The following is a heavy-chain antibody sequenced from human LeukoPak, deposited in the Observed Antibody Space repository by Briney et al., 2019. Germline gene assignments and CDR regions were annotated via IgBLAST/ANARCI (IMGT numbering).Heavy chain of an antibody. CDR2: ISSSGSPT. CDR3: ARDLHDSSGYYTNPHWFDP. Sequence: GGSLRLSCTASGFTFSSYSMNWVRQAPGKGLEWLSYISSSGSPTHYADSVKGRFIISRDNAKNSLYLQMNNLTDEDTAVYYCARDLHDSSGYYTNPHWFDPWGQGTLVTVSS. V-gene: IGHV3-48*02. CDR1: GFTFSSYS. J-gene: IGHJ5*02. D-gene: IGHD3-22*01.